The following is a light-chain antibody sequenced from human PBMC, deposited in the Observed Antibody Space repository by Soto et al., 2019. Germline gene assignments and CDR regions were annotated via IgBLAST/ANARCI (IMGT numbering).Light chain of an antibody. Sequence: QSVLTQPPSVSGAPGQGVTISCAGSSSNIGAGYDVSWYQQLPGTAPKLLIYGNNNRPSGVPDRFSGSKSGTSASLAITGLQAEDEADYYCHSYDSSLRTLVFGAGTKVTVL. CDR3: HSYDSSLRTLV. CDR2: GNN. J-gene: IGLJ2*01. CDR1: SSNIGAGYD. V-gene: IGLV1-40*01.